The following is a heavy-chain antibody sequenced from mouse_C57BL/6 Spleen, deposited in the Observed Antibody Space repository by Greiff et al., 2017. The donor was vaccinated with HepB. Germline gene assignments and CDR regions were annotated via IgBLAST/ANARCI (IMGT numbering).Heavy chain of an antibody. CDR2: ISYSGST. CDR3: ARGRGHPFAY. D-gene: IGHD3-1*01. V-gene: IGHV3-1*01. Sequence: EVQLVESGPGMVKPSQSLSLTCTVTGYSITSGYDWHWIRHFPGNKLEWMGYISYSGSTNYNPSLKSRISITHDTSKNHFFLKLNSVTTEDTATYYCARGRGHPFAYWGQGTLVTVSA. CDR1: GYSITSGYD. J-gene: IGHJ3*01.